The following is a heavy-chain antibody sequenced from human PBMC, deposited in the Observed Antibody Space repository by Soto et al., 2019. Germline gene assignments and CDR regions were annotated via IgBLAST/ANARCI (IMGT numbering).Heavy chain of an antibody. V-gene: IGHV4-31*03. CDR1: GGSIRAGDYY. D-gene: IGHD1-1*01. J-gene: IGHJ3*01. Sequence: QVQLQESGPGLVKPSQTLSLTCTVSGGSIRAGDYYLNWIRQFPGKGLEWMGSIYRSERTEYNPCIQSRISISVGTSNNVFFLTLTSVTAADTAIYYCASRVGVSGIGYDGYDLWGQGTMVIVSS. CDR2: IYRSERT. CDR3: ASRVGVSGIGYDGYDL.